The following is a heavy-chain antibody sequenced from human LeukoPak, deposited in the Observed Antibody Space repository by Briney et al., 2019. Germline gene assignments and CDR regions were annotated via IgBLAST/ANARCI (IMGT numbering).Heavy chain of an antibody. CDR3: ARESRIGYSSSWGSGFDP. CDR2: IYTSGST. CDR1: GGSISSYY. V-gene: IGHV4-4*07. D-gene: IGHD6-13*01. J-gene: IGHJ5*02. Sequence: SETLSLTCTVSGGSISSYYWSWIRQPAGKGLEWIGRIYTSGSTNYNPSLKSRVTMSVDTSKNQFSLRLSSVTAADTAVYYCARESRIGYSSSWGSGFDPWGQGTLVTVSS.